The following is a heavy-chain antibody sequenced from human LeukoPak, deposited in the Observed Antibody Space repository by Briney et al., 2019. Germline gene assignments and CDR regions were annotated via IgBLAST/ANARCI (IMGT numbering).Heavy chain of an antibody. CDR2: ISAYNGNT. D-gene: IGHD2-15*01. CDR1: GYTFTSYG. Sequence: ASVKVSCKASGYTFTSYGISWVRQAPGQGPEWMGWISAYNGNTNYAQKLQGRVTMTTDTSTSTAYMELRSLRSDDTAVYYCARGGVVVAATSVYWFDPWGQGTLVTVSS. CDR3: ARGGVVVAATSVYWFDP. V-gene: IGHV1-18*01. J-gene: IGHJ5*02.